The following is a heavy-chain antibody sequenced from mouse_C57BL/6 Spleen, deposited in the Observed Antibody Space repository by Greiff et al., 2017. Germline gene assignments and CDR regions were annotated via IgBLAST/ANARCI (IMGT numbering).Heavy chain of an antibody. V-gene: IGHV1-39*01. CDR3: ARSLNYDYDGNFDY. CDR2: INPNYGTT. CDR1: GYSFTDYN. Sequence: EVQLQQSGPELVKPGASVKISCKASGYSFTDYNMNWVKQSTGKSLEWIGVINPNYGTTSYNQKFKGKATLTVDQSSSTAYMQLNSLTSEDSAVYYCARSLNYDYDGNFDYWGQGTTLTVSS. J-gene: IGHJ2*01. D-gene: IGHD2-4*01.